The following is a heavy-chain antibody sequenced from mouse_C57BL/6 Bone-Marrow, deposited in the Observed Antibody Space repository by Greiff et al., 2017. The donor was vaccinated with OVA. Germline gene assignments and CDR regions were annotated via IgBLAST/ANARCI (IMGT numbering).Heavy chain of an antibody. Sequence: VQLQQSGAELVRPGASVTLSCKASGYTFTDYEMHWVKQTPVHGLEWIGAIDPETGGTAYNQKFKGKAILTADKSSSTAYMELNSLTSEDSAVYYCADGGWLRGYYFDYWGQGTTLTVSS. V-gene: IGHV1-15*01. J-gene: IGHJ2*01. D-gene: IGHD2-3*01. CDR1: GYTFTDYE. CDR3: ADGGWLRGYYFDY. CDR2: IDPETGGT.